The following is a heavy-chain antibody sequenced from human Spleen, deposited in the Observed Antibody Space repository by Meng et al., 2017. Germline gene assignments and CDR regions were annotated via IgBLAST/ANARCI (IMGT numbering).Heavy chain of an antibody. V-gene: IGHV4-34*01. CDR1: GGSLSGYY. J-gene: IGHJ4*02. Sequence: QVQLQPWGAGLLKLPETLSLTCSVYGGSLSGYYWSWIRQPPGKGLEWIGKINHSGSTNYNPCLKSRGTISVDTSKNQFSLNLSSVTAADTAVYYCARGGWYLDYWGQGTLVTVSS. CDR2: INHSGST. CDR3: ARGGWYLDY. D-gene: IGHD2-15*01.